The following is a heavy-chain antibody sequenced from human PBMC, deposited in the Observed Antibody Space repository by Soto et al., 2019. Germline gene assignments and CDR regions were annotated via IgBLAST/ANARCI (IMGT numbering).Heavy chain of an antibody. D-gene: IGHD6-13*01. V-gene: IGHV4-34*01. CDR3: ARGRPNLIEGGIAAAGDNWFDP. J-gene: IGHJ5*02. CDR1: GGSFSGYY. CDR2: INHSGST. Sequence: SETLSLTCAVYGGSFSGYYWSWIRQPPGKGLEWIGEINHSGSTNYNPSLKSRVTISVDTSKNQFSLKLSSVTAADTAVYYCARGRPNLIEGGIAAAGDNWFDPWGQGTLVTVPS.